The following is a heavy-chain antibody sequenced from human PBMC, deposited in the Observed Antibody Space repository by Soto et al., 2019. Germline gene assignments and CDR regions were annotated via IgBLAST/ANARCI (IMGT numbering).Heavy chain of an antibody. D-gene: IGHD2-21*01. CDR1: GATFANYW. CDR2: ISNDGSDI. CDR3: TSDIPPNGFDS. V-gene: IGHV3-74*01. J-gene: IGHJ5*01. Sequence: EVHVVESGGGLVQPGGSLRLSCEASGATFANYWMHWVRQVPGKGLVWVSRISNDGSDITYADSMKGRFTGSRDNTKNMLLLHMNNMSVEGTAVYCCTSDIPPNGFDSGGQGTVVTVSS.